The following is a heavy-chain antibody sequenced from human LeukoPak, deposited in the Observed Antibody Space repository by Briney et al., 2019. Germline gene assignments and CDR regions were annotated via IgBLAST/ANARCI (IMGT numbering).Heavy chain of an antibody. Sequence: GESLKISCKGSGYSFTSYWIGGVRQMPGKGLEGMGSIYPGDSDTRFSPSFQGEVTISADKSITTTYLQCSSLKASDTAMYYCARQFYDSSGYFYFDYWGQGTLVTVSS. CDR1: GYSFTSYW. V-gene: IGHV5-51*01. J-gene: IGHJ4*02. CDR3: ARQFYDSSGYFYFDY. CDR2: IYPGDSDT. D-gene: IGHD3-22*01.